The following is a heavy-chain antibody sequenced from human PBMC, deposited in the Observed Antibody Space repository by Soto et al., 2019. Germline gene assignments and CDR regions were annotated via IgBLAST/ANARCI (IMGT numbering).Heavy chain of an antibody. CDR1: GGTFSSYA. J-gene: IGHJ4*02. D-gene: IGHD3-16*02. CDR3: ARVPLRLGELSFYYFDY. V-gene: IGHV1-69*13. Sequence: VASVKVSCKASGGTFSSYAISWVRQAPGQGPEWMGGIIPIFGTANYAQKFQGRVTITADESTSTAYMELSSLRSEDTAVYYCARVPLRLGELSFYYFDYWGQGTLVTVSS. CDR2: IIPIFGTA.